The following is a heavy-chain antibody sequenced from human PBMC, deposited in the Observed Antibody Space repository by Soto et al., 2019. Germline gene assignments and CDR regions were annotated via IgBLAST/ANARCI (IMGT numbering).Heavy chain of an antibody. J-gene: IGHJ4*02. CDR3: ARDVPATAAVLWDS. CDR2: ISAYNGNR. CDR1: GYTFSNYD. D-gene: IGHD3-3*02. V-gene: IGHV1-18*04. Sequence: ASVKVSCKASGYTFSNYDISWLRQAPGQGLECMGWISAYNGNRDYAQSFQGRVTLTTDTSRNTAYMELRSLTSDDTAVYYCARDVPATAAVLWDSWGQGTQVTVSS.